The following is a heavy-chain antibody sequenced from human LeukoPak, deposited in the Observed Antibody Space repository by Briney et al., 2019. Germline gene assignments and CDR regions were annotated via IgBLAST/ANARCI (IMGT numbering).Heavy chain of an antibody. V-gene: IGHV1-3*04. CDR2: INTGNGNT. D-gene: IGHD3-22*01. J-gene: IGHJ1*01. CDR3: ARVPLHDASGRYYPH. CDR1: GYTFTNYG. Sequence: ASVKVSCKTSGYTFTNYGMHWVRQAPRQSLEWMGWINTGNGNTKSSQKFQDRVTLTRDTSASTAYMELNSLSSEDTAVYYCARVPLHDASGRYYPHWGQGTLVTVSS.